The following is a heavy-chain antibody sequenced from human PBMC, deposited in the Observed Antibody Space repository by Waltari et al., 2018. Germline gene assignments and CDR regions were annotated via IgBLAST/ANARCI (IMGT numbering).Heavy chain of an antibody. CDR1: GFPVCSNY. CDR2: IYSGGST. Sequence: EVQLVESGGCLIHPGGSLRLSCAASGFPVCSNYLSWVRQAPGKGLAWVSVIYSGGSTYYADSVKGRFTISRDNSKNTVYLQMNSLRAEDTAVYYCANMYYDILTGFPPHCDYWGQGTLVTVSS. D-gene: IGHD3-9*01. J-gene: IGHJ4*02. V-gene: IGHV3-53*01. CDR3: ANMYYDILTGFPPHCDY.